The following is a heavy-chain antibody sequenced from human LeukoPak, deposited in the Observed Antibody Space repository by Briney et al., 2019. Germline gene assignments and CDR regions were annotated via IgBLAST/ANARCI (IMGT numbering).Heavy chain of an antibody. CDR2: ISDSGGST. D-gene: IGHD2-15*01. V-gene: IGHV3-64D*09. CDR3: VRGYSFGPYGMDV. Sequence: GGPVRLPCTASGFLFRSFAMHCPRQSPEKALEYVSAISDSGGSTYYADSVKGRFTISRDNSKNTLYLQMSSLRAEDTAVYFCVRGYSFGPYGMDVWGQGTTVTVSS. J-gene: IGHJ6*02. CDR1: GFLFRSFA.